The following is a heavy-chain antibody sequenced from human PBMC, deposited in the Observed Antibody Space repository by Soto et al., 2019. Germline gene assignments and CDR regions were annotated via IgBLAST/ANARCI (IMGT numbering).Heavy chain of an antibody. CDR1: GYTFTAYH. J-gene: IGHJ6*02. D-gene: IGHD3-10*02. Sequence: QVQLVQSGAEVKEPGDSVRVSCEASGYTFTAYHIHWVRQAPGQGLEWMGWINPKFGDTTYAQDLQGRVSMTRDMSISTVYMELSRLTSDDTAIYYCARNMDYYYGRGRGNGHGVWGQGTTVTVFS. V-gene: IGHV1-2*02. CDR2: INPKFGDT. CDR3: ARNMDYYYGRGRGNGHGV.